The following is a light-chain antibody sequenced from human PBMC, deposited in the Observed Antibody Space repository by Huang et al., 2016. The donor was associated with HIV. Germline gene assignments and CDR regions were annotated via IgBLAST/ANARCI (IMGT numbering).Light chain of an antibody. V-gene: IGKV1-NL1*01. Sequence: DIQMTQSPSSLSASVGDRVTITCRASQGSSDSLAWYQQKPGRPPKLLLYAASTLESGVPSRFSGSGSGTDHTLTISSLQPEDLATYYCQQYFDTILTFGGGTKVEIK. CDR2: AAS. CDR3: QQYFDTILT. CDR1: QGSSDS. J-gene: IGKJ4*01.